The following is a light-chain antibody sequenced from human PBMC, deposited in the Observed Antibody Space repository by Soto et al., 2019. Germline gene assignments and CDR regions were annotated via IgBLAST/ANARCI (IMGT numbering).Light chain of an antibody. CDR2: EVT. Sequence: QSALTQPASVSGSRGQSIIISCVGRNTDVGQDKSVSWYQQGPGKAPKLLIFEVTNRPSGVSNRFSGSRSGNTASLTISGLQPDDEADYFCCSSAPESTYVFGTGTKVTVL. CDR3: CSSAPESTYV. J-gene: IGLJ1*01. V-gene: IGLV2-14*01. CDR1: NTDVGQDKS.